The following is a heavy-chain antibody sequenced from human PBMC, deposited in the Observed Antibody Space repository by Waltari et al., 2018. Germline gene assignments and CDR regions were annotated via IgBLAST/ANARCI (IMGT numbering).Heavy chain of an antibody. Sequence: QLQLQESGPGLVKPSETLSLTCTVPGGSISSSSYYWGWIRQPPGKGLEGIGGIDVSGGTCYNPSLKSRVTISVDTSKNQFSLKLSSVTAADTAVYYCAGDIVVVPAADYWYFDLWGRGTLVTVSS. CDR3: AGDIVVVPAADYWYFDL. CDR2: IDVSGGT. J-gene: IGHJ2*01. D-gene: IGHD2-2*01. CDR1: GGSISSSSYY. V-gene: IGHV4-39*07.